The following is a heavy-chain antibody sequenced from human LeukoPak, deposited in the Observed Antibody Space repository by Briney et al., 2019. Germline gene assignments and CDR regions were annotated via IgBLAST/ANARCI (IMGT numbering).Heavy chain of an antibody. D-gene: IGHD1-1*01. CDR3: ARHNPSSKAGTLDAFDI. CDR2: IYTSGST. J-gene: IGHJ3*02. CDR1: GGSISSYY. V-gene: IGHV4-4*07. Sequence: PSETLSLTCTVSGGSISSYYWSWIRQPAGKGLEWIGRIYTSGSTNYNPSLKSRVTMSVDTSKNQFSLKLSPVTAADTAVYYCARHNPSSKAGTLDAFDIWGQGTMVTVSS.